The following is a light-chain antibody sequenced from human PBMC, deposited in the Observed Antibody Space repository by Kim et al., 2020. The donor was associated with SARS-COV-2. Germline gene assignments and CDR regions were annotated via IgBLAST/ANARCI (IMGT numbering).Light chain of an antibody. J-gene: IGKJ4*01. V-gene: IGKV3-11*01. CDR1: QSVSIY. CDR2: DAS. Sequence: EIVLTQSPATLSLSPGERATLSCRASQSVSIYLAWYQQKPGQAPRLLIYDASNRASGIPARFIGSGSGTDFSLTISSLEPEEFAVYYCQQRNNWPLTFGGGTKVDIK. CDR3: QQRNNWPLT.